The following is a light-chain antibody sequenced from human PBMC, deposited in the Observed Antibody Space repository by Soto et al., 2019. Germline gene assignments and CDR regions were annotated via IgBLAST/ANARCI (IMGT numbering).Light chain of an antibody. CDR1: SSDVGGYNY. CDR3: SSYTSSSTLGGV. Sequence: QSVPTQPASVSGSPGQSITISCTGTSSDVGGYNYVSWYQQHPGKAPKLMIYEVSNRPSGVSNRFSGSKSGNTASLTISGLQAEDEADYYCSSYTSSSTLGGVFGGGTKLTVL. CDR2: EVS. V-gene: IGLV2-14*01. J-gene: IGLJ3*02.